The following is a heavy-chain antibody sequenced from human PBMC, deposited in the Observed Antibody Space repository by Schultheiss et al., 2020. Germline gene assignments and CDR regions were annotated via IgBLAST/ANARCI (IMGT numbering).Heavy chain of an antibody. V-gene: IGHV4-61*05. CDR3: ARNKYSGYASYYYYYMDV. CDR2: IYYSGST. J-gene: IGHJ6*03. Sequence: SETLSLTCTVSGGSISSGGYYWGWIRQPPGKGLEWIGYIYYSGSTNYNPSLKSRVTISVDRSKNQFSLKLSSVTAADTAVYYCARNKYSGYASYYYYYMDVWGKGTTVTVSS. CDR1: GGSISSGGYY. D-gene: IGHD5-12*01.